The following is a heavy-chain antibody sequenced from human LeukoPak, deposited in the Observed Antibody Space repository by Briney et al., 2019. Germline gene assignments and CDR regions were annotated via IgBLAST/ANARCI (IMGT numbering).Heavy chain of an antibody. CDR1: GGSIKTINTYY. CDR2: VSDSGST. CDR3: ARMTTVITHFDY. J-gene: IGHJ4*02. D-gene: IGHD4-17*01. Sequence: SETLSHTCTVSGGSIKTINTYYWHWIRHPPGKGLEWIGYVSDSGSTNSNPSLKSRVTLSVDTSENHLSLKLRSVTAADTAVYYCARMTTVITHFDYWGQGTLVTVSS. V-gene: IGHV4-61*03.